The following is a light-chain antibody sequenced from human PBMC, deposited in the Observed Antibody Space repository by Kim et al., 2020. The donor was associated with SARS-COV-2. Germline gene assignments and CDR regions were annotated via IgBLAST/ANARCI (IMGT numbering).Light chain of an antibody. CDR3: QSYDSTNPHWV. J-gene: IGLJ3*02. V-gene: IGLV6-57*01. CDR2: ERS. Sequence: NFMLTQPHSVSESPGKTVTISCTRSSGSIASNYVQWYQQRPGSSPTTVIFERSERPSGVPDRFSGSIDISSNSASLTISGLKTEDEADYYCQSYDSTNPHWVFGGGTQLTVL. CDR1: SGSIASNY.